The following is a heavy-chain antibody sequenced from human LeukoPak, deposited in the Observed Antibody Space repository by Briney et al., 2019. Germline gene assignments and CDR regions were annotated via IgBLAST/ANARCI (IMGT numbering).Heavy chain of an antibody. CDR1: GFTFSSYA. CDR2: ISYDGSNK. V-gene: IGHV3-30-3*01. J-gene: IGHJ4*02. D-gene: IGHD4-17*01. Sequence: GGSLRLSWAASGFTFSSYAMHWVRQAPGKGLEWVAVISYDGSNKYYADSVKGRFTISRDNSKNTLYLQMNSLRAEDTAVYYCARETGSAIGSTDFDYWGQGTLVTVSS. CDR3: ARETGSAIGSTDFDY.